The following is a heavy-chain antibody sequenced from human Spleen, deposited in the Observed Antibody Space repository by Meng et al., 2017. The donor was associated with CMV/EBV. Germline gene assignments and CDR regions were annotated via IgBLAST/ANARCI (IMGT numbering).Heavy chain of an antibody. Sequence: PGRSLRLSCAASGFIFSSYGMHWVRQTPGKGLEWVAVIWYDGSNKYYADSVKGRFTISRDNSKNMLYLQMNSLRVGDTALYYCASELRWGQGTLVTVSS. J-gene: IGHJ4*02. CDR1: GFIFSSYG. CDR2: IWYDGSNK. CDR3: ASELR. V-gene: IGHV3-33*01.